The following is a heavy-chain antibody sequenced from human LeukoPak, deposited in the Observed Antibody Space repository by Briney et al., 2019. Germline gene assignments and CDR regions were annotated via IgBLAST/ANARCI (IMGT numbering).Heavy chain of an antibody. Sequence: GGSLRLSCAASGFTFSSYGMHWVRQAPGKGLEWVAFIRYDGNNKYYADSVKGRFTISRDNSKNTLYLQMNSLRAEDTAVYYCAREPAWMSSNESPGDYWGQGTLVTVSS. CDR2: IRYDGNNK. CDR3: AREPAWMSSNESPGDY. J-gene: IGHJ4*02. V-gene: IGHV3-30*02. D-gene: IGHD6-13*01. CDR1: GFTFSSYG.